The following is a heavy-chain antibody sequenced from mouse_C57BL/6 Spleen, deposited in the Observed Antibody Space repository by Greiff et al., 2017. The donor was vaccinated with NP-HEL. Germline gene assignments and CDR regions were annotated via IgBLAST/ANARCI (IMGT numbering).Heavy chain of an antibody. CDR2: IDPSDSYT. D-gene: IGHD1-1*01. CDR1: GYTFTSYW. V-gene: IGHV1-50*01. J-gene: IGHJ2*01. Sequence: QVQLQQPGAELVKPGASVKLSCKASGYTFTSYWMQWVKQRPGQGLEWIGEIDPSDSYTNYNQKFNGKATLTVDTSSSTAYMQLSSLTSEDSAVYYCARSSWNYWGQGTTLTVSS. CDR3: ARSSWNY.